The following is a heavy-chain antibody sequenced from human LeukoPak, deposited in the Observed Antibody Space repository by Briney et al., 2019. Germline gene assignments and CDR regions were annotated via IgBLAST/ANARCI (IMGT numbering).Heavy chain of an antibody. Sequence: GGSLRLSCAASGFTFSSYGMHWVRQAPGKGLEWVAFIRYDGSNKYYADSVKGRFTISRDNSKNTLYLQMNSLRAEDTAVYYCAKGGSSSWYYYYMDVWGKGTTVTVSS. CDR3: AKGGSSSWYYYYMDV. V-gene: IGHV3-30*02. CDR1: GFTFSSYG. CDR2: IRYDGSNK. J-gene: IGHJ6*03. D-gene: IGHD6-13*01.